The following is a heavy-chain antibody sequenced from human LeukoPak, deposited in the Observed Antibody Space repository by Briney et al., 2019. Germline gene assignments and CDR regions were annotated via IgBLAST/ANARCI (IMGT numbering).Heavy chain of an antibody. CDR1: GGSISSYY. CDR3: AREDYDFWSGYPHYWFDP. CDR2: IYTSGST. Sequence: NPSETLSLTCTVSGGSISSYYWSWIRQPAGKGLEWIGRIYTSGSTNYNPSLKSRVTMSVDTSKNQFSLKLSSVAAADTAVYYCAREDYDFWSGYPHYWFDPWGQGTLVTVSS. J-gene: IGHJ5*02. V-gene: IGHV4-4*07. D-gene: IGHD3-3*01.